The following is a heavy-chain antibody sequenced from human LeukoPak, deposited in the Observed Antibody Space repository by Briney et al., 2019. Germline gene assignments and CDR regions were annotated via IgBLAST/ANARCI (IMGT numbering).Heavy chain of an antibody. CDR1: GLTFSSYG. J-gene: IGHJ4*02. CDR3: AKRGYYYDSSACYYFDY. CDR2: ITGTGGTT. V-gene: IGHV3-23*01. D-gene: IGHD3-22*01. Sequence: GGSLRLSCAASGLTFSSYGMSWVRQAPGKGLEWVSTITGTGGTTYYADSVKGRFTISRDNSMDTLYLQMNSLRAEDTAVYYCAKRGYYYDSSACYYFDYWGQGTLVTVSS.